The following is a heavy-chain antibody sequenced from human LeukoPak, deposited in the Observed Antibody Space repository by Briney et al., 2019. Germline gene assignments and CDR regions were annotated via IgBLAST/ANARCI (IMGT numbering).Heavy chain of an antibody. Sequence: GGSLRLSCAASGFTFSSYWMSWVRQAPGKGLEWVANIKQDGSEKYYVDSVKGRFTISRDNAKNSLYLQMNSLRAEDTAVYYCARARSGDSSGYSMWYFDYWGQGTLVTVSS. CDR2: IKQDGSEK. D-gene: IGHD3-22*01. J-gene: IGHJ4*02. V-gene: IGHV3-7*01. CDR1: GFTFSSYW. CDR3: ARARSGDSSGYSMWYFDY.